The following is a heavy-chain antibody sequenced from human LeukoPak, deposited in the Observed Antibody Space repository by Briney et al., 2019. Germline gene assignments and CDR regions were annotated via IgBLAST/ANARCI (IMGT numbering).Heavy chain of an antibody. CDR3: ARGRDGYNYFDY. CDR2: IIPIFGTA. Sequence: SVKVSCKASGGTFSSYAISWVRQAPGQGLEWMEGIIPIFGTANYAQKFQGRVTITTDESTSTAYMELSSLRSEDTAVYYCARGRDGYNYFDYWGQGTLVTVSS. D-gene: IGHD5-24*01. CDR1: GGTFSSYA. J-gene: IGHJ4*02. V-gene: IGHV1-69*05.